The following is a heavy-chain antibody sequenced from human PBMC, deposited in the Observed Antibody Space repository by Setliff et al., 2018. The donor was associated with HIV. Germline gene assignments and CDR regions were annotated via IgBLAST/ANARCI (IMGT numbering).Heavy chain of an antibody. V-gene: IGHV4-31*01. J-gene: IGHJ4*02. CDR3: ARGGALTMAPAGCFDS. D-gene: IGHD3-10*01. CDR2: IYYDGAT. CDR1: GDAINSGNNY. Sequence: KASETLSLTCTVSGDAINSGNNYWNWIRQRPRKGLEWIGYIYYDGATYYNPSLRSPVTISVDPSKNQIFLKMTSVTAAYTAVYYCARGGALTMAPAGCFDSWRQGSLVTAPQ.